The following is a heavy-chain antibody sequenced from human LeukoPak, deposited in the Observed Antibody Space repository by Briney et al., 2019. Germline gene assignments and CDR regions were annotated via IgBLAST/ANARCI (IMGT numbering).Heavy chain of an antibody. CDR2: IKSKKDGGTT. CDR3: TQGSGFYYDY. J-gene: IGHJ4*02. V-gene: IGHV3-15*07. CDR1: GLTVSNVW. Sequence: PGGSLSLSCVVSGLTVSNVWMNWVRQAPGKGLEWVGRIKSKKDGGTTEFAAPVRGRFTISRDDSQNTLYLQMSSLTSDDTAVYYCTQGSGFYYDYWGQGTLVTVSS. D-gene: IGHD3-22*01.